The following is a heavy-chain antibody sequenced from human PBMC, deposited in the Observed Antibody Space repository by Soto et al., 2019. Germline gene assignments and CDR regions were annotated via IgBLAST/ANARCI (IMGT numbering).Heavy chain of an antibody. V-gene: IGHV2-5*02. D-gene: IGHD3-3*01. CDR3: AHRVLRTVFGVVTTTAIYFDF. CDR1: GFSLTTSGVG. J-gene: IGHJ4*02. CDR2: IYWDDDK. Sequence: QITLNESGPTVVRPTEPLTLTCRFSGFSLTTSGVGVGWVRQSPGKAPEWLALIYWDDDKRYSESLKSRLTITKDTSKNQVVLTVANLDPTDTAIYYCAHRVLRTVFGVVTTTAIYFDFWGQGTPVAVSS.